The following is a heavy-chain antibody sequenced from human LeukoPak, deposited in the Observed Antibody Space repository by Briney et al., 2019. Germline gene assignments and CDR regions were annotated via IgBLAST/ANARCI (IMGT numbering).Heavy chain of an antibody. CDR2: INTDGSRT. J-gene: IGHJ3*02. D-gene: IGHD3-9*01. CDR3: EKSAGLDWLSPLDAFDI. V-gene: IGHV3-74*01. Sequence: PGGSLRLSCAASGFTFSSYWMHWVRHAPGKGLVWVSRINTDGSRTDYADSVKGRFTISRDNAKNTLYLQMSSLRAEDTTVYYCEKSAGLDWLSPLDAFDIWGQGTMVTVSS. CDR1: GFTFSSYW.